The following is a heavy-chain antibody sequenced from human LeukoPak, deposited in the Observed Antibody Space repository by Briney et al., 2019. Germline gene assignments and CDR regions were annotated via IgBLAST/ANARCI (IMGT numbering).Heavy chain of an antibody. CDR1: GGSISSYY. Sequence: PSETLSLTCSVSGGSISSYYWSWIRQPPGKGLEWIGYIYTSGSTNYNPSLKSRVTISVDTSKNQFSLKLSSVTAADTAVYYCARHWSGPDYYYMDVWGKGTTVTVSS. CDR3: ARHWSGPDYYYMDV. CDR2: IYTSGST. V-gene: IGHV4-4*09. J-gene: IGHJ6*03. D-gene: IGHD3-3*01.